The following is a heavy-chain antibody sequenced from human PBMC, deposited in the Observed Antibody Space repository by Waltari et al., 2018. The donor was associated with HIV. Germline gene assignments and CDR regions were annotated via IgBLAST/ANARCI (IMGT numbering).Heavy chain of an antibody. Sequence: QLQLQESGPGLVKPSETLSLTCTVSGGSVSSSSYFWGWIRQPPGKGLEWVGRIYYPGRAYTSPSLKSRVTIAVDTSKNQFSLKVTSVTAADTAVYYCARHALRVGAAYWNFDLWGRGTLVTVSS. D-gene: IGHD1-26*01. V-gene: IGHV4-39*01. CDR2: IYYPGRA. CDR3: ARHALRVGAAYWNFDL. CDR1: GGSVSSSSYF. J-gene: IGHJ2*01.